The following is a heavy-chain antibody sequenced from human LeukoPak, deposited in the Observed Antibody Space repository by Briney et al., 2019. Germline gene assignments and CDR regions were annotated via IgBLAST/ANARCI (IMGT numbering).Heavy chain of an antibody. CDR1: RFIFSSYA. V-gene: IGHV3-23*01. J-gene: IGHJ4*02. CDR3: AKVHSSGYFRY. CDR2: ISGSGGST. Sequence: GGSLRLSCAVSRFIFSSYAMSWVRQAPGKGLEWVSAISGSGGSTYYADSVKGRFTISRDNSKNTLYLQMNSLRAEDTAVYYCAKVHSSGYFRYWGQGTLVTVSS. D-gene: IGHD6-19*01.